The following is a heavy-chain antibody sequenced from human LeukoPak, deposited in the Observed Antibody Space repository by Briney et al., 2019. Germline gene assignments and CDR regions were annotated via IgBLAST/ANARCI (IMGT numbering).Heavy chain of an antibody. CDR2: INPNSGGT. CDR1: GYTFTGYY. D-gene: IGHD2-2*01. Sequence: ASVKVSCKASGYTFTGYYMHWVRQAPGQGLEWMGWINPNSGGTNYAQKFQGRVTMTRDTSIRTAYMELSRLRSDDTAIYYCARDIVVVPAALRGCDYWGQGTLVTVSS. CDR3: ARDIVVVPAALRGCDY. V-gene: IGHV1-2*02. J-gene: IGHJ4*02.